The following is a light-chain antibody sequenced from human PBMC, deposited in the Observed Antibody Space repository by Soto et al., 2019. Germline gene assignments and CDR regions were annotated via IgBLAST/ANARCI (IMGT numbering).Light chain of an antibody. J-gene: IGKJ1*01. CDR3: QHYNNWPRT. CDR1: QSVSSN. Sequence: EIVMTQSPATLSVSPGERATLSCRASQSVSSNLAWYQQKPGQAPRLLINGASTRATGIPGRFSGSGSGTEFTLTISSLQSEDFAVYYCQHYNNWPRTFGQGTKVEIK. V-gene: IGKV3-15*01. CDR2: GAS.